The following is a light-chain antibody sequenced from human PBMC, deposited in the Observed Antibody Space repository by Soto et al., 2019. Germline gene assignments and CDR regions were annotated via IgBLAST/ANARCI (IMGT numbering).Light chain of an antibody. J-gene: IGKJ3*01. CDR1: QSVSNSF. CDR2: AAS. Sequence: EIVLTQSPGTLSLSPGERAALSCRASQSVSNSFLAWYQQKPGQAPRLLIYAASRRATGIPDRFSGSGSGTDFTLTISRLEPEDFAVYYCQQYGSSVFSFGPGTKVDIK. CDR3: QQYGSSVFS. V-gene: IGKV3-20*01.